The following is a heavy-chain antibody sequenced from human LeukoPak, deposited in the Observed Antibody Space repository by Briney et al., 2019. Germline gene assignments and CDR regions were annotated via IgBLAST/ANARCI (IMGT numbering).Heavy chain of an antibody. J-gene: IGHJ6*03. V-gene: IGHV4-34*01. D-gene: IGHD3-22*01. Sequence: SESLSLTCALYGGSFSGYYWTWIRQSPGKGLEWIGEINPSGSTSYNPSLKSRFTISRDTSKNQFALRLSSVTAADTAVYYCARGRQEISMILVVMTGVSYYLDVWGIGTTVTVS. CDR3: ARGRQEISMILVVMTGVSYYLDV. CDR2: INPSGST. CDR1: GGSFSGYY.